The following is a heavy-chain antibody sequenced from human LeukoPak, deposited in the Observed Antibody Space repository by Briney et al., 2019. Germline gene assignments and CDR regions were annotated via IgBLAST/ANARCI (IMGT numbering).Heavy chain of an antibody. CDR3: ARDRVDFWSGYYYYYGMDV. CDR1: GYTFTGYY. Sequence: ASVKVPCKASGYTFTGYYMHWVRQAPGQGLEWMGWINPNSGGTNYAQKFQGWVTMTRDTSISTAYMELSRLRSDDTAVYYCARDRVDFWSGYYYYYGMDVWGQGPRSPSP. D-gene: IGHD3-3*01. V-gene: IGHV1-2*04. J-gene: IGHJ6*02. CDR2: INPNSGGT.